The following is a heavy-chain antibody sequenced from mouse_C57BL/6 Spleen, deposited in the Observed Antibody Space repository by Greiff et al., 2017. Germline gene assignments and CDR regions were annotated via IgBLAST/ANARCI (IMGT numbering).Heavy chain of an antibody. CDR1: GFTFSSYT. CDR3: ARAEYYGSSYWYFDV. D-gene: IGHD1-1*01. Sequence: EVKLVESGGGLVKPGGSLKLSCAASGFTFSSYTMSWVRQTPEKRLEWVATISGGGGNTYYPDSVKGRFTISRDNAKNTLYLQMSSLRSEDTALYYCARAEYYGSSYWYFDVWGTGTTVTVSS. CDR2: ISGGGGNT. J-gene: IGHJ1*03. V-gene: IGHV5-9*01.